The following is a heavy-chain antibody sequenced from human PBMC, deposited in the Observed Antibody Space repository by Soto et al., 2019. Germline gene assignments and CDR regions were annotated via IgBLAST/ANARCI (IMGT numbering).Heavy chain of an antibody. J-gene: IGHJ6*02. V-gene: IGHV1-69*06. Sequence: QVQLVQSGAEVRKPGSSVKVSCEASGGSFNNYVISWLRQAPGQGLEWMGGIIPNYEAANYAQKFRGRLTITADKATNTAYMELSGLKSEDTAVYFCARDWPDTYCGGDCPLGYYYHGMDVWGQGTAVTVSS. CDR1: GGSFNNYV. CDR3: ARDWPDTYCGGDCPLGYYYHGMDV. CDR2: IIPNYEAA. D-gene: IGHD2-21*02.